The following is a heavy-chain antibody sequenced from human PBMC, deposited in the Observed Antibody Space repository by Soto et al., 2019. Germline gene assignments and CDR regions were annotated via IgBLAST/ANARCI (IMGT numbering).Heavy chain of an antibody. V-gene: IGHV3-74*01. Sequence: EVQLVESGGGLVQPGGSLRVSCAASGFTFSSYWMHWVRQAPGKGLVWVSRINSDGSSTSYAESVKGPFTISRDNAKNTLYLQMNSLRAEDTAIYYCARRGAVAGLHYWGQGTLVTVSS. CDR3: ARRGAVAGLHY. CDR2: INSDGSST. D-gene: IGHD6-19*01. CDR1: GFTFSSYW. J-gene: IGHJ4*02.